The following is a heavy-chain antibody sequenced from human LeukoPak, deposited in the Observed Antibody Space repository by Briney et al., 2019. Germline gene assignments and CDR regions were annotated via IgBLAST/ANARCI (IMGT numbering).Heavy chain of an antibody. Sequence: GGSLRLSCAASGFTFSSYAMHRVRQAPGKGLEWVAVISYDGSNKYYADSMKGRFTISRDNSKNTLYLQMNSLRAEDTAVYYCARPATLGWLSLYYFDYWGQGTLVTVSS. J-gene: IGHJ4*02. CDR2: ISYDGSNK. CDR1: GFTFSSYA. D-gene: IGHD3-3*01. CDR3: ARPATLGWLSLYYFDY. V-gene: IGHV3-30-3*01.